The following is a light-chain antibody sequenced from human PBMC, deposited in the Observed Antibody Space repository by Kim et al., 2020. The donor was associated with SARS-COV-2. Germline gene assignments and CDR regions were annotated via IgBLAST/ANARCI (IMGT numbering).Light chain of an antibody. J-gene: IGKJ4*01. Sequence: QLTQSPSSLSASVGDSITITCRASQAINSYLAWYQQKPGKAPKLLIHTTFTLQSGVPSRFSGSRSGTDFTLTISRLQPEDFATYYCQQRNSYPVTFGGGTKVDIK. CDR3: QQRNSYPVT. CDR2: TTF. V-gene: IGKV1-9*01. CDR1: QAINSY.